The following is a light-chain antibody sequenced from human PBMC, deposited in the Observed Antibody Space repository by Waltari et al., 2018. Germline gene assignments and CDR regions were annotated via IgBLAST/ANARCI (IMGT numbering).Light chain of an antibody. CDR2: AAS. J-gene: IGKJ1*01. CDR3: QQSNSFPWT. V-gene: IGKV1-12*01. CDR1: QGISSW. Sequence: DIQMTQFPSSVSASVGDRVTITCRASQGISSWLDWYQQKPGKAPKLLIYAASFLQSGIPSRFSGSGSGTDFSLTISSLQPEDFATYYCQQSNSFPWTFGQGTKVEIK.